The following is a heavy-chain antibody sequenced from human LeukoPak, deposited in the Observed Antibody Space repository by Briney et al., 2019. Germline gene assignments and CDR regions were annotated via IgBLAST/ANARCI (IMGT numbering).Heavy chain of an antibody. CDR3: ARDLHGSGSYGTFDY. D-gene: IGHD3-10*01. CDR1: GFIFSSYG. J-gene: IGHJ4*02. CDR2: IWYDGSNK. V-gene: IGHV3-33*01. Sequence: PGGSLRLSCAASGFIFSSYGMHWARQAPGEGLEWVALIWYDGSNKYYSDSVKGRFTISRDNSKNTVSLQMSSLRAEDTGVYYCARDLHGSGSYGTFDYWGQGTLVTVSS.